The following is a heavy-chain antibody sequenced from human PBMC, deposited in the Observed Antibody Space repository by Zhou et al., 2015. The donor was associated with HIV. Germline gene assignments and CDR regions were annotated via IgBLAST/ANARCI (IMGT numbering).Heavy chain of an antibody. J-gene: IGHJ4*02. V-gene: IGHV1-46*01. CDR3: ARDATYYYGSGSLRYSPGF. D-gene: IGHD3-10*01. Sequence: QVQLVQSGAEVKKPGASVNISCGTSGYDFTKFYIHWVRQAPGQGPVWIGIIDPSGGGARFAEEFQGRVTMTRDTSTSTVSMEVSRLTSEDTAVYFCARDATYYYGSGSLRYSPGFWGQGTLVIVSS. CDR1: GYDFTKFY. CDR2: IDPSGGGA.